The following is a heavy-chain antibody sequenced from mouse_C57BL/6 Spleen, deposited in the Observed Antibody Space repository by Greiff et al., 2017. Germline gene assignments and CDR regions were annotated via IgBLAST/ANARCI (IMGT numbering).Heavy chain of an antibody. CDR3: TGGTTVVDYWYFDV. Sequence: EVQLVESGGGLVQPGGSMKLSCVASGFTFSNYWMNWVRQSPEKGLEWVAQIRLKSDNYATHYAESVKGRFTISRDDSKSSVYLQMNNLRAEDTGIYYCTGGTTVVDYWYFDVWGTGTTGTVSS. CDR1: GFTFSNYW. D-gene: IGHD1-1*01. CDR2: IRLKSDNYAT. V-gene: IGHV6-3*01. J-gene: IGHJ1*03.